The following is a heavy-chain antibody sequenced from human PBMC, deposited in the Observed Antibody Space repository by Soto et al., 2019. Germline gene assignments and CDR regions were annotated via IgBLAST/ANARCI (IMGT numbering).Heavy chain of an antibody. Sequence: EVQLVESGGGLVQPGGSLRLSCAASGFTFSSYDMHWVRQATGKGLEWVSAIGTAGDTYYPGSVKGRFTISRENAKNSLYLQMNSLRAGDTAVYYCARGGRCTHGVCYLAGDFDYWGQGTLVTVSS. V-gene: IGHV3-13*01. J-gene: IGHJ4*02. CDR2: IGTAGDT. CDR1: GFTFSSYD. CDR3: ARGGRCTHGVCYLAGDFDY. D-gene: IGHD2-8*01.